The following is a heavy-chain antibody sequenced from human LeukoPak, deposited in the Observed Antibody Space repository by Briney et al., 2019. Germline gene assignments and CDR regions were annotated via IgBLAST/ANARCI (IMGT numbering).Heavy chain of an antibody. CDR2: IWYDGGNK. CDR1: GFTFSNYS. Sequence: PGGSLRLSCAASGFTFSNYSMHWVSQAPSTGLEWVAVIWYDGGNKYYADSVKGRFTISKDNSKNTLYLQMNSLRDEDTAVYYCAREENDLFDYWGRGTLVTVSS. CDR3: AREENDLFDY. J-gene: IGHJ4*02. D-gene: IGHD1-1*01. V-gene: IGHV3-33*01.